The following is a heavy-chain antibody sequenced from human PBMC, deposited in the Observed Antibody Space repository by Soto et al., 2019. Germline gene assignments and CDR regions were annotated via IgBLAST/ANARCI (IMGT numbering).Heavy chain of an antibody. CDR1: GDSVSSNSAA. D-gene: IGHD6-13*01. Sequence: SQTLSLTCAISGDSVSSNSAAWNWIRQSPSRGLEWLGRTYYRSKWYNDYAVSVKSRITINPDTSKNQFSLQLNSVTPEDTAVDYCARDSSPGIAAAGTRFDPWGQGTLVTVSS. V-gene: IGHV6-1*01. CDR2: TYYRSKWYN. J-gene: IGHJ5*02. CDR3: ARDSSPGIAAAGTRFDP.